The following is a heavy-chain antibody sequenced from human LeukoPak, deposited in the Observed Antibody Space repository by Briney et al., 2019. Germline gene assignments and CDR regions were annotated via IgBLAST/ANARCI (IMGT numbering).Heavy chain of an antibody. D-gene: IGHD3-16*01. Sequence: GGSLRLSCAASGFTLSSYSMNWVRQAPGKGLEWISFIDNSSRTIFYAESVKGRFTISRDNAKNSLFLQMNSLRAEDTAVYYCARRVPNQVITDYFDYWGQGTLVTVSS. CDR2: IDNSSRTI. J-gene: IGHJ4*02. CDR3: ARRVPNQVITDYFDY. CDR1: GFTLSSYS. V-gene: IGHV3-48*04.